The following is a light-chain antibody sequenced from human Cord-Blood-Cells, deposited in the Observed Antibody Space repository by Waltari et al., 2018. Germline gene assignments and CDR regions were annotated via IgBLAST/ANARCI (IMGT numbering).Light chain of an antibody. CDR3: QQYYSYPLT. V-gene: IGKV1-8*01. CDR2: AAS. J-gene: IGKJ3*01. CDR1: QGISSY. Sequence: IRMTQSPSSFSASTGDRVTITCRASQGISSYLAWYQQKPGKAPKLLIYAASTLQSGVPSRFSGSGSGTDFTLTISCLQSEDFATYYCQQYYSYPLTFGPGTKVDIK.